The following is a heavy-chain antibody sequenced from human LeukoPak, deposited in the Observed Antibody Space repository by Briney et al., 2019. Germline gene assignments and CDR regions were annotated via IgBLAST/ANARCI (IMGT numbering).Heavy chain of an antibody. Sequence: QPGGSLRLSCAASGFTFSSYGMHWVRQAPGKGLEWVAVIWYDGSNKYYADSVKGRFTISRDNSKNTLYLQMNSLRADDTAVYYCAREAVMPVAPVKIGTSDRPLYEYYGLDVWGQGTTVTVS. CDR2: IWYDGSNK. CDR3: AREAVMPVAPVKIGTSDRPLYEYYGLDV. D-gene: IGHD1/OR15-1a*01. V-gene: IGHV3-33*01. J-gene: IGHJ6*02. CDR1: GFTFSSYG.